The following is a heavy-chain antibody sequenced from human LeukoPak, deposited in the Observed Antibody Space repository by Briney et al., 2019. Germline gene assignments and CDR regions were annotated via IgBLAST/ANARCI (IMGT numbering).Heavy chain of an antibody. CDR3: ARDDCSSTSCPTYYFDY. CDR1: GFTFSSYS. J-gene: IGHJ4*02. CDR2: ISSSSSYI. V-gene: IGHV3-21*01. D-gene: IGHD2-2*01. Sequence: PGGSLRLSCAASGFTFSSYSMNWVRQAPGKGLEWVSPISSSSSYIYYADSVKGRFTISRDNAKNSLYLQMNSLRAEDTAVYYCARDDCSSTSCPTYYFDYWGQGTLVTVSS.